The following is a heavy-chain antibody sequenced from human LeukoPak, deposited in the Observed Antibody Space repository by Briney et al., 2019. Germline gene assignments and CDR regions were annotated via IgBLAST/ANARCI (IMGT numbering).Heavy chain of an antibody. D-gene: IGHD5-12*01. V-gene: IGHV4-61*02. J-gene: IGHJ4*02. CDR3: ARDYSGYDLALDY. CDR1: GGSISSGSYY. CDR2: IYTSGST. Sequence: PSETLSLTCTVSGGSISSGSYYWSWIRQPAGKGLEWIGRIYTSGSTNYNPSLKSRVTISVDTSKNQFSLKLSSVTAADTAVYYCARDYSGYDLALDYWGQGTLVTVSS.